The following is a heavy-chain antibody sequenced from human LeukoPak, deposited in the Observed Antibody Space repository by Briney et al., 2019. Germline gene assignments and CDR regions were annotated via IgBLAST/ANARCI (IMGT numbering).Heavy chain of an antibody. D-gene: IGHD4-17*01. CDR2: INSDGSST. J-gene: IGHJ4*02. CDR1: GFTFSSYW. V-gene: IGHV3-74*01. CDR3: AKTTWPAYFDY. Sequence: GGSLRLSCAASGFTFSSYWMHWVRQAPGKGLVWVSRINSDGSSTSYADSVKGRVTISRDNAKNTLYLQMNSLRAEDTAVYYCAKTTWPAYFDYWGQGTLVTVSS.